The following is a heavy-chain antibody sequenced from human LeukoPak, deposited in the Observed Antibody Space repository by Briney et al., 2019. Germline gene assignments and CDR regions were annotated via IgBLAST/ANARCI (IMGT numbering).Heavy chain of an antibody. D-gene: IGHD6-13*01. Sequence: SETLSLTCAVYGGSFSGYYWSWIRQPPGKGLEWIGEINRSGSTNYNPSLKSRVTISVDTSKNQFSLKLSSVTAADTAVYYCARGPGRVWAAAAHFDYWGQGTLVTVSS. J-gene: IGHJ4*02. CDR3: ARGPGRVWAAAAHFDY. V-gene: IGHV4-34*01. CDR2: INRSGST. CDR1: GGSFSGYY.